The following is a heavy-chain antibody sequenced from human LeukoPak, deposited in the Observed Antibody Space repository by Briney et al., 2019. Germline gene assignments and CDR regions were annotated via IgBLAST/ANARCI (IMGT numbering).Heavy chain of an antibody. Sequence: SETLSLTCTVSGDSISDDYWSWIRQPPGKGLEWIGYIYYSGSTDYNPSLKSRATISVGTSKKQFSLKLSSVTAADTAVYYCARRSMVRTVGYYYGMDVWGQGTTVTVSS. CDR1: GDSISDDY. CDR2: IYYSGST. V-gene: IGHV4-59*08. D-gene: IGHD4/OR15-4a*01. J-gene: IGHJ6*02. CDR3: ARRSMVRTVGYYYGMDV.